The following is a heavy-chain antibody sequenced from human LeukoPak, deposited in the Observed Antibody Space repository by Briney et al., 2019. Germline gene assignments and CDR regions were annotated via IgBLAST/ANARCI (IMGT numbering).Heavy chain of an antibody. V-gene: IGHV1-24*01. D-gene: IGHD3-3*01. CDR2: FDPEDGET. CDR1: GYTLTELS. J-gene: IGHJ3*02. Sequence: ASVKVSCKVSGYTLTELSMHWVRQAPGKGLEWMGGFDPEDGETIYAQKFQGRVTMTEDTSTDTAYMELSKLRSDDTAVYYCARNGRITIFGVAPRDAFDIWGQGTMVTVSS. CDR3: ARNGRITIFGVAPRDAFDI.